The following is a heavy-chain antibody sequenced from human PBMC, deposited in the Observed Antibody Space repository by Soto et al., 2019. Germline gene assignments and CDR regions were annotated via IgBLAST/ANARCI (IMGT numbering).Heavy chain of an antibody. CDR2: IYPGDSDT. CDR3: AAITMVRGVEDALDY. D-gene: IGHD3-10*01. J-gene: IGHJ4*02. V-gene: IGHV5-51*01. Sequence: GESLKISCKGSGYSFTSYWIGWVRQMPGKGLEWMGIIYPGDSDTRYSPSFQGQVTISADKSISTAYLQWSSLKASDTAMYYCAAITMVRGVEDALDYWGQGTLVTVSS. CDR1: GYSFTSYW.